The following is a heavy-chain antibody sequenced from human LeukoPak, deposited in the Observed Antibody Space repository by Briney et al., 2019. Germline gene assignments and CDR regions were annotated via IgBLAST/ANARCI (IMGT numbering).Heavy chain of an antibody. CDR2: FYYSGST. CDR1: GVSISSSSYY. D-gene: IGHD6-19*01. CDR3: ARHKAMAGISFFYFDY. V-gene: IGHV4-39*01. Sequence: SETLSLTCTVSGVSISSSSYYWGWIRQPPGKGLEWIGSFYYSGSTYYNPSLKSRVTISVDTSKNQFSLKLSSVTAADTAVYYCARHKAMAGISFFYFDYWGQGTLVTVSS. J-gene: IGHJ4*02.